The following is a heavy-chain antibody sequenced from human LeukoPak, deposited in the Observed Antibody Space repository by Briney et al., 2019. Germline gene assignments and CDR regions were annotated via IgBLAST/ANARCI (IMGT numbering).Heavy chain of an antibody. V-gene: IGHV3-48*03. CDR1: GFTLSSYE. CDR3: ARDYGGSSPFDY. J-gene: IGHJ4*02. CDR2: ISSSDSTI. Sequence: GGSLRLSCAASGFTLSSYEMHWVRQAPGKGLEWVSYISSSDSTIYYADSVKGRFTISRDNAKNSLYLQMNSLRAEDTAVYYCARDYGGSSPFDYWGQGTLVTVSS. D-gene: IGHD4-23*01.